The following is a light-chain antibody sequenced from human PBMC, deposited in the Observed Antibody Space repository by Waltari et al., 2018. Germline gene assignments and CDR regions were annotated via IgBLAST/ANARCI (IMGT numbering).Light chain of an antibody. V-gene: IGLV1-44*01. CDR3: AAWDDSLNGLWV. J-gene: IGLJ3*02. Sequence: QSVLTQPPSASGTPGPRVTISCSGSSSNIGSNTVNWYQQLPGTAPKLLIYSNNQRPSGVPDRFSGSQSGTSASLAISGLQSEDDADYYCAAWDDSLNGLWVFGGGTKLTVL. CDR1: SSNIGSNT. CDR2: SNN.